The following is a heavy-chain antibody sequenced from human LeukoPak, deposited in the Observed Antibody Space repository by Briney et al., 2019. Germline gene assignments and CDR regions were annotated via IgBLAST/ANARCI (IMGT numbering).Heavy chain of an antibody. CDR1: GGSISGYNW. J-gene: IGHJ2*01. CDR3: ARERSTSGTDSDCYFDL. CDR2: IYHGGST. D-gene: IGHD1-1*01. V-gene: IGHV4-4*02. Sequence: SGTLSLTCAVSGGSISGYNWWSWVRQPPGKGLEWIGEIYHGGSTNYNPSLKSRVTISVDKSKNQFSLRLSSVTAADTAVYYCARERSTSGTDSDCYFDLWGRGTLVTVSS.